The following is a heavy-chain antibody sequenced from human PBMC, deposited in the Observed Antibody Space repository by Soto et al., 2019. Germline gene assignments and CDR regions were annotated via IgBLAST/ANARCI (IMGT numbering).Heavy chain of an antibody. D-gene: IGHD1-20*01. CDR2: IIPIFGTA. Sequence: ASVKVSCKASGGTFSSYAISWVRQAPGQGLEWMGGIIPIFGTANYAQKFQGRVTITADKSTSTAYMELSSLRSEDTAVYYCARGLRYNWNDLLYYYYGMDVWGQGTTVTVSS. CDR3: ARGLRYNWNDLLYYYYGMDV. J-gene: IGHJ6*02. V-gene: IGHV1-69*06. CDR1: GGTFSSYA.